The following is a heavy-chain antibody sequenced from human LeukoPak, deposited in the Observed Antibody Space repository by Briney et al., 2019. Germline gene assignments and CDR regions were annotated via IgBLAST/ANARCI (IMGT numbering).Heavy chain of an antibody. CDR2: IIPIFGTA. CDR3: ARKTSDSSGWYLF. CDR1: GGTFSSYA. V-gene: IGHV1-69*06. J-gene: IGHJ4*02. Sequence: VASVKVPCKASGGTFSSYAISWVRQAPGQGLEWMGGIIPIFGTANYAQKFQGRVTITADKSTSTAYMELSSLRSEDTAVYYCARKTSDSSGWYLFWGQGTLVTVSS. D-gene: IGHD6-19*01.